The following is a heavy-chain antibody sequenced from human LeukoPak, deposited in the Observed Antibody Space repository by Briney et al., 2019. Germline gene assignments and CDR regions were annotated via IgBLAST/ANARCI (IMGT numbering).Heavy chain of an antibody. V-gene: IGHV4-4*07. CDR3: ARTPRGEFSDY. Sequence: SETLSLTCTVSGGSISSYYWSWIRQPAGKGLESIGHISTSGSTNYNPSLKSRVTISADTSNNQFSLKLISVTAADTAVYYCARTPRGEFSDYWGQGTLVTVSS. J-gene: IGHJ4*02. D-gene: IGHD3-16*01. CDR1: GGSISSYY. CDR2: ISTSGST.